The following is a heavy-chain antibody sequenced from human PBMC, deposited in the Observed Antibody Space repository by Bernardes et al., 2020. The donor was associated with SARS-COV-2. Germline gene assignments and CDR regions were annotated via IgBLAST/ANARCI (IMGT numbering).Heavy chain of an antibody. CDR2: ISSSSSTI. D-gene: IGHD3-22*01. CDR1: GFAFSSYA. Sequence: GGSLRLSCAASGFAFSSYAMSWVRQAPGKGLEWVSYISSSSSTIYYADSVKGRFTISRDNAKNSLYLQMNSLRDEDTAVYYCARIGHYYDSSGHQRNHAFDIWGQGTMVTVSS. V-gene: IGHV3-48*02. J-gene: IGHJ3*02. CDR3: ARIGHYYDSSGHQRNHAFDI.